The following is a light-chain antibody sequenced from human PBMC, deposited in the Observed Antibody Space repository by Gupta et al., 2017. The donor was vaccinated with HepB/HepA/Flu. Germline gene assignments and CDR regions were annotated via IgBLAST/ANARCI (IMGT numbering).Light chain of an antibody. V-gene: IGKV4-1*01. J-gene: IGKJ1*01. CDR2: WAS. CDR1: QSVLYTSNNKNY. Sequence: DIVMTQSPDSLAVSLGERATINCRSSQSVLYTSNNKNYLAWYQQKAGQPPKLLIYWASTRESGVPDRCSGSGSETDFTLTISSLQAEDVAVYFCQQFYGSPRTFGQGTKVEIK. CDR3: QQFYGSPRT.